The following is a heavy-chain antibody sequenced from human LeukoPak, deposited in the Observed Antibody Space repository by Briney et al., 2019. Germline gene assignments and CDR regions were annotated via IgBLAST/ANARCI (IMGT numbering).Heavy chain of an antibody. V-gene: IGHV1-2*02. Sequence: GASVKVSCKASGYTFTSYYMHWVRQAPGQGLEWMGWINPNSGGTNYAQKFQGRVTMTRDTSISTAYMELSRLRSDDTAVYYCARDGSSYYYDSSGSDAFDIWGQGTMVTVSS. D-gene: IGHD3-22*01. CDR2: INPNSGGT. CDR1: GYTFTSYY. J-gene: IGHJ3*02. CDR3: ARDGSSYYYDSSGSDAFDI.